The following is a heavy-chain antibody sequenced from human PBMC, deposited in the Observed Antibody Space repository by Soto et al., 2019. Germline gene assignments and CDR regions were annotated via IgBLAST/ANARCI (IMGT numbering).Heavy chain of an antibody. J-gene: IGHJ6*02. CDR2: ITSGSSYI. D-gene: IGHD2-8*02. V-gene: IGHV3-21*04. CDR1: GFTFSGYT. CDR3: ARPSTATTYYYYGMDV. Sequence: GGSLRLSCAASGFTFSGYTMNWVRQAPGKGLEWVSSITSGSSYIYYADSVKGRFTISRDNSKNTLYLQMNSLRAEDTAVYYCARPSTATTYYYYGMDVWGQGTTVTVSS.